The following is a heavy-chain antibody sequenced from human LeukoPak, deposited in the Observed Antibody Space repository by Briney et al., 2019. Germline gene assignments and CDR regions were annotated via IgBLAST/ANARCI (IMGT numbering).Heavy chain of an antibody. CDR2: INHSGST. V-gene: IGHV4-34*01. CDR3: ARQYCSGGSCYSSYFDY. D-gene: IGHD2-15*01. J-gene: IGHJ4*02. Sequence: SETLSLTCAVYGGSFSGYYWSWIRQPPRKGLEWIGEINHSGSTYYNPSLKSRVTISVDTSKNQFSLKLSSVTAADTAVYYCARQYCSGGSCYSSYFDYWGQGTLVTVSS. CDR1: GGSFSGYY.